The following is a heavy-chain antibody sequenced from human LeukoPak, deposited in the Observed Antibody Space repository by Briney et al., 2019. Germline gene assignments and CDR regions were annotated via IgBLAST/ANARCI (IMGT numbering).Heavy chain of an antibody. J-gene: IGHJ4*02. Sequence: PGGSLRLSCAASGFTFSSYAMHWVRQAPGKGLEWVAVISYDGSNKYYAGSVKGRFTISRDNSKNTLYLQMNSLRAEDTAVYYCARDRDYDILTGYPYLIDYWGQGTLATVSS. CDR1: GFTFSSYA. D-gene: IGHD3-9*01. V-gene: IGHV3-30*04. CDR2: ISYDGSNK. CDR3: ARDRDYDILTGYPYLIDY.